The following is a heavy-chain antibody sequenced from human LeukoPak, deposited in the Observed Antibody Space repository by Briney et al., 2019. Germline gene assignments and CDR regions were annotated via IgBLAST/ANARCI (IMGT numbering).Heavy chain of an antibody. CDR3: AQGGYFAFDM. CDR1: GFTFSAYD. D-gene: IGHD2-2*03. Sequence: PGGSLRLSCVGSGFTFSAYDMQWVRQAPGKGLEWVSGTSRSRGAHYTDSVKGRFTISRDNSKDTLYLQMDSLRAEDTAVYYCAQGGYFAFDMWGQGTMVTVSS. CDR2: TSRSRGA. V-gene: IGHV3-23*01. J-gene: IGHJ3*02.